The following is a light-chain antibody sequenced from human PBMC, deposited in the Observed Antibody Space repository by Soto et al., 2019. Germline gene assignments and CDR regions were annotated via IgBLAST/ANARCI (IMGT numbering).Light chain of an antibody. CDR1: SSNIGAGYD. V-gene: IGLV1-40*01. CDR3: QSYDSSLSGYD. Sequence: QSVLTQPPSVSGAPGQRVTISCTGSSSNIGAGYDVRWYQQLPGTAPKLLIYGNSDRPSGVPDRFSGSKSGTSASLAITGLQADDEADYYCQSYDSSLSGYDFGTGTKVTVL. CDR2: GNS. J-gene: IGLJ1*01.